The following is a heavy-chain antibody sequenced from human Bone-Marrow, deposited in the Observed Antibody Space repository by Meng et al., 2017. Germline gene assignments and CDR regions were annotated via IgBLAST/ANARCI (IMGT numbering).Heavy chain of an antibody. CDR3: ARIIYDSLAFDI. V-gene: IGHV3-53*05. CDR2: IYSGGST. J-gene: IGHJ3*02. D-gene: IGHD3-22*01. Sequence: GESLMISCASSGFTVSSNYLSWVRQAPGKGLEWVLVIYSGGSTYYADSVKGRFTISRDNSKNTLYLQMNSLRAEDTAVYYCARIIYDSLAFDIWGQGTMVTVSS. CDR1: GFTVSSNY.